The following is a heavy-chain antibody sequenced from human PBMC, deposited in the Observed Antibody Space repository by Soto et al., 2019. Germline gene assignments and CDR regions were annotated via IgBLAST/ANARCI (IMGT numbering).Heavy chain of an antibody. Sequence: GGSLRLSCAASGFTFSSYSMNWVRQAPGKGLEWVSYISSSSSTIYYADSVKGRFTISRDNAKNSLYLQMNSLRAEDTAVYYCASLAAAGTYWGQGTLVTVSS. CDR3: ASLAAAGTY. CDR1: GFTFSSYS. J-gene: IGHJ4*02. V-gene: IGHV3-48*01. D-gene: IGHD6-13*01. CDR2: ISSSSSTI.